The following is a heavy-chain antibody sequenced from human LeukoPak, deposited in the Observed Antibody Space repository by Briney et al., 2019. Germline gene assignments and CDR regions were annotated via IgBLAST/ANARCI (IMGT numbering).Heavy chain of an antibody. V-gene: IGHV3-21*01. Sequence: GGSLRLSCAASGFTFSSYSMNWVRQTPGKGLGWVSSISSSSSYIYYADSVKGRFTISRDNAKNSLYLQMNSLRAEDTAVYYCARADPGGYFDYWGQGTLVTVSS. CDR1: GFTFSSYS. D-gene: IGHD3-16*01. CDR2: ISSSSSYI. J-gene: IGHJ4*02. CDR3: ARADPGGYFDY.